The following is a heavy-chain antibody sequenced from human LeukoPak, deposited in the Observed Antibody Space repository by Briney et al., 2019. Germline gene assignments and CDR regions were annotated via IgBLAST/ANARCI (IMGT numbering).Heavy chain of an antibody. Sequence: PGGSLRLSCAASGFTFRNYAMSWVRQAPGKGLEWVSTISDSGGNTYYADSVRGRFTISRDNSKNTLSLQMNSLRVEGTALYYCAKDLGALTYGEGFWGQGTLVTVSS. D-gene: IGHD3-16*01. CDR3: AKDLGALTYGEGF. CDR1: GFTFRNYA. CDR2: ISDSGGNT. J-gene: IGHJ4*02. V-gene: IGHV3-23*01.